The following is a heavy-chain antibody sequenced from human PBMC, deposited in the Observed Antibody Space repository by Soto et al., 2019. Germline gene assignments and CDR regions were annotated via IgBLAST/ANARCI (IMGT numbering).Heavy chain of an antibody. V-gene: IGHV3-23*01. CDR1: GFTFSSYA. CDR2: ISGSGGST. Sequence: LRLSCAASGFTFSSYAMSWVRQAPGKGLEWVSAISGSGGSTYYADSVKGRFTISRDNSKNTLYLQMNSLRAEDTAVYYCASWHEREHAYDVWGQGTTVTVSS. D-gene: IGHD1-1*01. J-gene: IGHJ3*01. CDR3: ASWHEREHAYDV.